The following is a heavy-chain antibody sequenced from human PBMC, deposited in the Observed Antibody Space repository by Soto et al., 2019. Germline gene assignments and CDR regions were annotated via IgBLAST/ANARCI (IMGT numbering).Heavy chain of an antibody. D-gene: IGHD2-2*02. CDR1: GFTFSNFD. Sequence: PGGSLRLSCATSGFTFSNFDMHWVRQVPGKGLEWVSAIGAARDPYYLGSVKGRFTISRENAKNPVYLQMNDLRAGDSAVYYCARAYTGRLPRRADYYYAMDVWGQGTTVTVSS. CDR3: ARAYTGRLPRRADYYYAMDV. V-gene: IGHV3-13*05. CDR2: IGAARDP. J-gene: IGHJ6*02.